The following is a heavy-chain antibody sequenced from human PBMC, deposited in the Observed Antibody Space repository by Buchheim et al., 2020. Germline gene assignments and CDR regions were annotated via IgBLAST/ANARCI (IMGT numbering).Heavy chain of an antibody. CDR2: ISGSGGST. V-gene: IGHV3-23*04. D-gene: IGHD6-13*01. Sequence: VQLVESGGGVVQPGRSLRLSCAASGFTFSSYAMSWVRQAPGKGLEWVSAISGSGGSTYYADSVKGRFTISRDNSKNTLYLQMNSLRDEDTAVYYCARERAAAVTKPYYYGMDVWGQGTT. CDR1: GFTFSSYA. J-gene: IGHJ6*02. CDR3: ARERAAAVTKPYYYGMDV.